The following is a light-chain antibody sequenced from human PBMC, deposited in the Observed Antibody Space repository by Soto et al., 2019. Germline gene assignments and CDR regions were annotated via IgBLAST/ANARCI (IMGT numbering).Light chain of an antibody. V-gene: IGKV3-15*01. CDR3: QQYNNWPST. CDR2: GAS. CDR1: QSVSSN. Sequence: EIVMTQSPATLSVSPGERATLSCRASQSVSSNLAWYQQKPGQAPRLLIYGASTGATGIPARFSGSGSGTEVTLTISSLQSEDFAVYYCQQYNNWPSTFGQGTKVEIK. J-gene: IGKJ1*01.